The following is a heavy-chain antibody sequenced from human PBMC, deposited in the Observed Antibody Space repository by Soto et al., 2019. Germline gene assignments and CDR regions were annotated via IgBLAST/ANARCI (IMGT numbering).Heavy chain of an antibody. CDR3: AKDLLKGPAAGTLDP. V-gene: IGHV3-23*01. J-gene: IGHJ5*02. CDR1: GFTFSSYA. CDR2: ISGSGGST. D-gene: IGHD6-13*01. Sequence: PGGSLRLSCAASGFTFSSYAMSWVRQAPGKGLEWVSAISGSGGSTYYADSVKGRFTISRDNSKNTLYLQMNSLRAEDTAVYYCAKDLLKGPAAGTLDPRGQGTLVTGSS.